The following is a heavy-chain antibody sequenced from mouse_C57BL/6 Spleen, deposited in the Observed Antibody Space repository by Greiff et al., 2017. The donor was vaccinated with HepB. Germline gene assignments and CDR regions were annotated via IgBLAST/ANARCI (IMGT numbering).Heavy chain of an antibody. Sequence: QVQLQQSGPELVKPGASVKISCKASGYAFSSSWMNWVKQRPGKGLEWIGRIYPGDGDTNYNGKFKGKATLTADKSSSTAYMQLSSLTSEDSAVYFCARHYQGYFDVWGTGTTVTVSS. CDR3: ARHYQGYFDV. CDR2: IYPGDGDT. D-gene: IGHD1-2*01. CDR1: GYAFSSSW. J-gene: IGHJ1*03. V-gene: IGHV1-82*01.